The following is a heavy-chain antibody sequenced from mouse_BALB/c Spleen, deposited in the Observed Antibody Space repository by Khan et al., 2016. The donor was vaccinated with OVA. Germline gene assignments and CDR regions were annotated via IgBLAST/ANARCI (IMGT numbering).Heavy chain of an antibody. Sequence: QVQLKQSGPGLLAPSQSLSITCTISGFSLTSYGIHGVRQPPGKGLEWLVVIWSDGSTTYNSTLKSRLSITKDNSKSQVFLQSNSLQTDGTAMYYFARQRYYHYYVMNYWGQGTSVTVSS. CDR2: IWSDGST. D-gene: IGHD2-1*01. J-gene: IGHJ4*01. V-gene: IGHV2-6-1*01. CDR1: GFSLTSYG. CDR3: ARQRYYHYYVMNY.